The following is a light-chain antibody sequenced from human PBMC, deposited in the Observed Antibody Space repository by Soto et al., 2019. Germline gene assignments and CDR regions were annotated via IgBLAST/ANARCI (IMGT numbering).Light chain of an antibody. CDR1: SSDVGGYDY. J-gene: IGLJ1*01. V-gene: IGLV2-14*01. CDR3: TSYTNRYTYV. Sequence: QSALTQPASVSGSPGQSITISCTGTSSDVGGYDYVGWYQQHPGKAPKLMIYNVYNRPSGVSFRFSGSKSGNTASLTISGLQTEDEADYYCTSYTNRYTYVFRTGTKVTVL. CDR2: NVY.